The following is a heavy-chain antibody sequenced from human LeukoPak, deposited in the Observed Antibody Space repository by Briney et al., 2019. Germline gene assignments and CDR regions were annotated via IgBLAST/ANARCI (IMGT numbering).Heavy chain of an antibody. Sequence: PSETLSLTCTVSGGSISSSSYYWGWIRQPPGKGLEWIGSMYYSGSTYYNPSLKSRVTISVDTSKNQFSLKLSSETAADTAVYYCARLGSSGYYYSNWFDPWGQGTLVTVSS. CDR2: MYYSGST. V-gene: IGHV4-39*01. J-gene: IGHJ5*02. D-gene: IGHD3-22*01. CDR1: GGSISSSSYY. CDR3: ARLGSSGYYYSNWFDP.